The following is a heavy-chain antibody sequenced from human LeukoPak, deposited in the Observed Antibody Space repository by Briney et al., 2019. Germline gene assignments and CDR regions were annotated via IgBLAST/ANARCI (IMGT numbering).Heavy chain of an antibody. V-gene: IGHV3-21*01. CDR2: ISSSRSYI. J-gene: IGHJ4*02. CDR1: GSTFSSYS. Sequence: GGSLRLSCAASGSTFSSYSMNWVRQAPGKGLEWVSFISSSRSYIYYADSVKGRFTISRDNAKNSLYLQMNSLRAEDTAVYYCARFIAAPYYFDYWGRGTLVTVSS. CDR3: ARFIAAPYYFDY. D-gene: IGHD6-13*01.